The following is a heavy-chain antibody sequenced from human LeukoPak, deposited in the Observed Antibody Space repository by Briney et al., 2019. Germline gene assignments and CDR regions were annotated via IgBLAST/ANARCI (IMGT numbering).Heavy chain of an antibody. D-gene: IGHD6-19*01. CDR3: ARDPSGSFLY. CDR1: GYTFTDYY. CDR2: INPNSGVT. J-gene: IGHJ4*02. V-gene: IGHV1-2*02. Sequence: ASVKVSCKASGYTFTDYYMHWVRQAPGQGLEWMGWINPNSGVTNYAQKFQGRVTMTRDTSIGTAYMELSRLRSDDTAVYYCARDPSGSFLYWGQGILVTVSS.